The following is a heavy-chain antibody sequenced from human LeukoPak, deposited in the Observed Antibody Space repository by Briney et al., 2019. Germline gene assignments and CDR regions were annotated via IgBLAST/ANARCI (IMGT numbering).Heavy chain of an antibody. CDR3: ARDSTLITMIVVVSQGDFDI. V-gene: IGHV3-48*04. CDR2: ISSSSSTI. J-gene: IGHJ3*02. D-gene: IGHD3-22*01. Sequence: GGSLRLSCAASGFTFSSYSMNWVRQAPGKGLEWVSYISSSSSTIYYADSVKGRFTISGDNAKNSLYLQMNSLRAEDTAVYYCARDSTLITMIVVVSQGDFDIWGQGTMVTVSS. CDR1: GFTFSSYS.